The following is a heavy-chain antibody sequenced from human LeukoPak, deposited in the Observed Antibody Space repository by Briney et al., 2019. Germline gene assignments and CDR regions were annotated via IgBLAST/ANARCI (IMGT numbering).Heavy chain of an antibody. CDR2: IRYDGSNK. V-gene: IGHV3-30*02. CDR3: AKRDTSGWPPVGLGY. Sequence: GGSLRLSCAASGFTFSTYNMNWVRQAPGKGLEWVAFIRYDGSNKYYADSVKGRFTISRDNSKNTLYLQMNSLRTEDTAVYYCAKRDTSGWPPVGLGYWGQGTLVTVSS. J-gene: IGHJ4*02. D-gene: IGHD6-19*01. CDR1: GFTFSTYN.